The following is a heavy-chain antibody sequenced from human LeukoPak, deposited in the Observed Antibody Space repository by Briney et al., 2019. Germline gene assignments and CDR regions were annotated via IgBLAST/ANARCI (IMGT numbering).Heavy chain of an antibody. CDR1: GFTFSSYG. V-gene: IGHV3-30*02. CDR2: IRYDGSNK. Sequence: GGSLRLSCAASGFTFSSYGMHWVRQAPGKGLEWVAFIRYDGSNKYYADSVKGRFTISRDNSKNTLYLQMNSLRAEDTAVYYCARGLNYYDSSGYFAYWGQGTLVTVSS. D-gene: IGHD3-22*01. J-gene: IGHJ4*02. CDR3: ARGLNYYDSSGYFAY.